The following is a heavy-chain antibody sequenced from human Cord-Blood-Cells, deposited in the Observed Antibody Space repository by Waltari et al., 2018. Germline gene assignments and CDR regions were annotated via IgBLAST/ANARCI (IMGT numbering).Heavy chain of an antibody. CDR3: ARLHTYCSSTSCLEGYYYYYYMDV. CDR2: IYSGGST. Sequence: EVQLVESGGGLIQPGGSLRLSCAASGFTVSSNYMSWVRPARGKGLEWVLVIYSGGSTYYADSVKGRFTISRDNSKNTLYLQMNSLRAEDTAVYYCARLHTYCSSTSCLEGYYYYYYMDVWGKGTTVTVSS. V-gene: IGHV3-53*01. J-gene: IGHJ6*03. D-gene: IGHD2-2*01. CDR1: GFTVSSNY.